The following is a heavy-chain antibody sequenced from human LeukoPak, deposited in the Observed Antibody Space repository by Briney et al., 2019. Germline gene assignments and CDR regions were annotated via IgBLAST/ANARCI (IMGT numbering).Heavy chain of an antibody. CDR1: GGSISNYY. D-gene: IGHD3-10*01. J-gene: IGHJ6*02. CDR2: IYYSGST. Sequence: SETLSLTCTVSGGSISNYYWSWIRQPPGKGLEWIGYIYYSGSTSYNPSLKSRVTISVDTSKNQFSLKLSSVTAADTAVYYCASGTHFGELLSPGDYYYYGMDVWGQGTTVTVSS. CDR3: ASGTHFGELLSPGDYYYYGMDV. V-gene: IGHV4-59*12.